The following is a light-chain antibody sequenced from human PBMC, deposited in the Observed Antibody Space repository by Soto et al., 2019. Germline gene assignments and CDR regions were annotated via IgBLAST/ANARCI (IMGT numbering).Light chain of an antibody. V-gene: IGKV3-11*01. CDR1: QSVSSY. CDR2: DAS. Sequence: EIVLTQSPATLSLSPGERATLSCRASQSVSSYLAWYQQKPGQAPRLLIYDASNRATGIPARFSGSGSGTDFTLTISSLEPEDFAVYYRQHRSNWPPTFGQGTKVDIK. CDR3: QHRSNWPPT. J-gene: IGKJ1*01.